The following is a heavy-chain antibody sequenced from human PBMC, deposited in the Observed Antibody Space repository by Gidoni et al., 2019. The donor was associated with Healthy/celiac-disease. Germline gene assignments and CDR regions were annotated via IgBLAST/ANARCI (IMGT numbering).Heavy chain of an antibody. CDR3: ARGVWQQLVPPYYYGMDV. CDR1: GGSLSSGSYY. J-gene: IGHJ6*02. CDR2: IYTSGST. V-gene: IGHV4-61*02. D-gene: IGHD6-13*01. Sequence: QVQLQESGPGLVKPSQTLSLTCTVSGGSLSSGSYYWSWIRQPAGKGLEWIGRIYTSGSTNYNPSLKSRVTISVDTSKNQFSLKRSSVTAADTAVYYCARGVWQQLVPPYYYGMDVWGQGTTVTVSS.